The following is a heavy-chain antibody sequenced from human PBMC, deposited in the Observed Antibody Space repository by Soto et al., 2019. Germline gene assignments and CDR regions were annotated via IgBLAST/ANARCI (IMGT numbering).Heavy chain of an antibody. Sequence: QVQVVESGGGLVKPGGSLRLSCTASGFIFRDYYMSWIRQAPGKGPEWVAYISGGGSDVSYADSVRGRFTISRDNPKNSLYLQINSLRAEDTAIYYCARDRRGQNYFDSWGQGTLVSVSS. CDR2: ISGGGSDV. CDR1: GFIFRDYY. J-gene: IGHJ4*02. V-gene: IGHV3-11*01. CDR3: ARDRRGQNYFDS.